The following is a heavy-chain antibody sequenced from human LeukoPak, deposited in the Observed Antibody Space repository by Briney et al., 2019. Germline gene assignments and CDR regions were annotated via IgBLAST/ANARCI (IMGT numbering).Heavy chain of an antibody. CDR2: IYTSGST. CDR1: GGSISSGSYF. CDR3: ARGTAMGPSDS. D-gene: IGHD5-18*01. V-gene: IGHV4-61*02. Sequence: SQTLSLTCTVSGGSISSGSYFWSWVRQPAGKGLEWIGRIYTSGSTNYNPSLKSRVTISVDTSKNQFSLKLSSVTAADTAVYYCARGTAMGPSDSWGQGTLVTVSS. J-gene: IGHJ4*02.